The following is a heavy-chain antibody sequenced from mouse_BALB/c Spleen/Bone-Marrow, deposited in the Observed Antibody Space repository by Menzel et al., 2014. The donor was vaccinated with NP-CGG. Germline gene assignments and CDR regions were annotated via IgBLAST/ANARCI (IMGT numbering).Heavy chain of an antibody. J-gene: IGHJ2*01. CDR3: ARNWYYFDY. D-gene: IGHD4-1*01. CDR1: GFTFSNFG. Sequence: DVKLVESGGGIVQSGGSRTLSCAASGFTFSNFGIHWLRQAPEKVLGWVAYISSGSTSIYYADTVKGRFTVSRDNPKNTLFLQMASLRSEDSAVYYCARNWYYFDYWGQGTTLTVSS. V-gene: IGHV5-17*02. CDR2: ISSGSTSI.